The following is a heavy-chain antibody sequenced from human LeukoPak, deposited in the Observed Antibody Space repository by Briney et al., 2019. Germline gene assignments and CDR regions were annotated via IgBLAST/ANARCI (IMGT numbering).Heavy chain of an antibody. CDR1: GYTLTELS. V-gene: IGHV1-24*01. J-gene: IGHJ4*02. D-gene: IGHD2-21*02. CDR3: ATGYTACGGDCYLDY. Sequence: ASVKVSCKVSGYTLTELSMHWVRQAPGKGLEWMGGFDPEDGETIYAQKFQGRVTMTEDTSTDTAYMELSSLRSEDTAVYYCATGYTACGGDCYLDYWGQGTLVTVSS. CDR2: FDPEDGET.